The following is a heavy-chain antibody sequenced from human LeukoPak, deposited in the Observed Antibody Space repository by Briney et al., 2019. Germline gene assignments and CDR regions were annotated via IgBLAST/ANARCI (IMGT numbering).Heavy chain of an antibody. CDR3: AKDRMVATIAPLLYFDY. J-gene: IGHJ4*02. D-gene: IGHD5-12*01. CDR2: ISGSGGST. Sequence: GGSLRLSCAASGFTFSSYAMSWVRQAPGKGLEWVSAISGSGGSTYYADSVKGRFTISRDNSKNTLYLQMNSLRAEDTAVYYCAKDRMVATIAPLLYFDYWGQGTLVTVSS. CDR1: GFTFSSYA. V-gene: IGHV3-23*01.